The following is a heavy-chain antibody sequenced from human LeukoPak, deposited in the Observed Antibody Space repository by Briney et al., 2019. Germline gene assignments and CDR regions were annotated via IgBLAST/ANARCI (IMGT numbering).Heavy chain of an antibody. CDR2: IKSKTDGGTT. D-gene: IGHD2-15*01. CDR1: GFTFSNAW. J-gene: IGHJ3*02. CDR3: TTPAGSCCSCAFDI. V-gene: IGHV3-15*01. Sequence: GGSLRLSCAASGFTFSNAWMSWVRQAPGKGLEWVGRIKSKTDGGTTDYAAPVKGRFTISRGDSKNTLYLQMNSLKTEDTAVYYCTTPAGSCCSCAFDIWGQGTMVTVSS.